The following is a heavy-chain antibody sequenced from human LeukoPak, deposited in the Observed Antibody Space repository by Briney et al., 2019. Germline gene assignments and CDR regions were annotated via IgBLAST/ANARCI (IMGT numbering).Heavy chain of an antibody. Sequence: SETLSLTCTVSGGSVSSASYYWSWIRQPPGKGLEWIVYIYYIGSTNYNPSLKRRVTISVDMPKNHFSLKLSSLTAADTAVYYCARVHYCSGGSCYLGWFDPWGQGTLVTVSS. J-gene: IGHJ5*02. CDR2: IYYIGST. D-gene: IGHD2-15*01. CDR3: ARVHYCSGGSCYLGWFDP. V-gene: IGHV4-61*01. CDR1: GGSVSSASYY.